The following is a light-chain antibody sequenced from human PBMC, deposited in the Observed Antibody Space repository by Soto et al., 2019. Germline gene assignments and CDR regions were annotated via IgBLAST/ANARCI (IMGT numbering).Light chain of an antibody. V-gene: IGKV3-11*01. J-gene: IGKJ4*01. Sequence: EIVLTQSPATLSSSPGERATLSCRTSQSINIYLAWYQQKPGQAPRLLIYDASKRASGIPARFSGGGSGTDFTLTIISLEPEDFAVYYCQQRYSWPLTFGGGTKVEIK. CDR3: QQRYSWPLT. CDR1: QSINIY. CDR2: DAS.